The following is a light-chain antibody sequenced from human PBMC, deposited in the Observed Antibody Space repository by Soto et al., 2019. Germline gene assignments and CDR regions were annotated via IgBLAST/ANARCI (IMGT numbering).Light chain of an antibody. CDR1: QTISTW. Sequence: IQGTQSPATLSASVGDRLTITCRASQTISTWMAWYQQKPGKAPKLIVYDASTLQSGAASRFSGSGSGTELPLTIRSLADDDFATYYWQEYNSYSTFGQGTRVDIK. V-gene: IGKV1-5*01. CDR2: DAS. CDR3: QEYNSYST. J-gene: IGKJ1*01.